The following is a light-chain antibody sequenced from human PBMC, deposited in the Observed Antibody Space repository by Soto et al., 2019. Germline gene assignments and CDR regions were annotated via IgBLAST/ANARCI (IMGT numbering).Light chain of an antibody. Sequence: DIVMTQSPDSLAVSLGERATINCKSSQSVLYSSNNKNYLAWYQQKPGQPPKLLIYWASTRESGVPDRFSGSGSGKDFNLPISRLQAEDAAVYCRQQYYSTPHTFGQGTKLEIK. CDR2: WAS. J-gene: IGKJ2*01. CDR3: QQYYSTPHT. V-gene: IGKV4-1*01. CDR1: QSVLYSSNNKNY.